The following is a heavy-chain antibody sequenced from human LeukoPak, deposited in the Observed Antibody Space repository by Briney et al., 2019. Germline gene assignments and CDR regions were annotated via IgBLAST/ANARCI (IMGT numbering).Heavy chain of an antibody. J-gene: IGHJ6*03. CDR3: ARVRNDRVNSSSPYYYYYMDV. CDR2: IYTSGST. V-gene: IGHV4-39*07. D-gene: IGHD6-6*01. CDR1: GGSISSSSYY. Sequence: NPSETLSLTCTVSGGSISSSSYYLGWIRQPPGKGLEWIGRIYTSGSTNYNPSLKSRVTISVDTSKNQFSLKLSSVTAADTAVYYCARVRNDRVNSSSPYYYYYMDVWGKGTTVTVSS.